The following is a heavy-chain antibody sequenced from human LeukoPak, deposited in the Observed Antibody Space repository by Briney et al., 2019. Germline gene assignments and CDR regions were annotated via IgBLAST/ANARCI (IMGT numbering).Heavy chain of an antibody. CDR2: INPNSGGT. Sequence: ASVKVSCKASGYTFTGYYMHWVRQAPGQGLEWMGWINPNSGGTNYAQRFQGRVTMTRDTSISTAYMELSRLRSDDTAVYYCARDRPLIVVVSAMDVWGKGTTVTVSS. J-gene: IGHJ6*03. CDR1: GYTFTGYY. CDR3: ARDRPLIVVVSAMDV. V-gene: IGHV1-2*02. D-gene: IGHD2-2*01.